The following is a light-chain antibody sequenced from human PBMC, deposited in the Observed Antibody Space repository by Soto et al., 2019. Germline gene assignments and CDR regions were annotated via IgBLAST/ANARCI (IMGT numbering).Light chain of an antibody. Sequence: QSVLTQPASVSGSPGQSITLSCTGSSRDVGRYELVSWYQHHPGYAPKLIIYEVTQRPSGISKRFSASKSGNTASLTISGLQPEEEAEYYCCSYAGGSLYVFGSGTKVTVL. V-gene: IGLV2-23*02. CDR1: SRDVGRYEL. CDR2: EVT. CDR3: CSYAGGSLYV. J-gene: IGLJ1*01.